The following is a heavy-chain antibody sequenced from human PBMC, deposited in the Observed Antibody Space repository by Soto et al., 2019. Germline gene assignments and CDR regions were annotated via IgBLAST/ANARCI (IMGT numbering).Heavy chain of an antibody. CDR3: ARDPRYCSGGNCYSDYFYYMDV. CDR1: GVTFSDYY. CDR2: ISSSGSNT. D-gene: IGHD2-15*01. V-gene: IGHV3-11*01. Sequence: QVQLVESGGGLVKPGGSLRLSCVASGVTFSDYYMTWIRQAPGKGLEWVSFISSSGSNTYYADSVKGRFTISRDNAKNSLYLKMHSLRAEDTAVYYCARDPRYCSGGNCYSDYFYYMDVWGKGTTVTVSS. J-gene: IGHJ6*03.